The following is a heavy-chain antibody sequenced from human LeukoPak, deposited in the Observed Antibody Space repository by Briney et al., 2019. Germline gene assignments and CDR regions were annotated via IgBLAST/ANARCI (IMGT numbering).Heavy chain of an antibody. D-gene: IGHD6-19*01. CDR1: GSIFTSYW. V-gene: IGHV5-51*01. J-gene: IGHJ4*02. CDR2: IYPGDSDT. Sequence: GASLQICCEGSGSIFTSYWSGWVRPLAGKGLGWMGIIYPGDSDTRYSPSFQGQVTISADKSISTAYLQWSSLKASDTAMYYCARHDSSGWSYYGGQGTLVTVSA. CDR3: ARHDSSGWSYY.